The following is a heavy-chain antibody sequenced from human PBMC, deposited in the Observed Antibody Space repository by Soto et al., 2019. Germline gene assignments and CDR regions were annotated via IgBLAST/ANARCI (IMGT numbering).Heavy chain of an antibody. CDR1: GYPFTTYG. CDR2: ISTYNGNT. CDR3: ARVMTTFGVVSKGPDH. D-gene: IGHD3-3*01. J-gene: IGHJ4*02. Sequence: QVQLVQSGDEVKKPGASVKVSCKASGYPFTTYGITWVRQAPGLVLEWMGWISTYNGNTNYAQSLQGRVTMTRETSSTNAYMELRSLRSDDTAVYYCARVMTTFGVVSKGPDHWGQGTLVTVSS. V-gene: IGHV1-18*04.